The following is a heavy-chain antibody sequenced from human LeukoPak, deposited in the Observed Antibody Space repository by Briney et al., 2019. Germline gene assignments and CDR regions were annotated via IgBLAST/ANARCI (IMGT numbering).Heavy chain of an antibody. D-gene: IGHD6-19*01. CDR2: IKQDGSEK. J-gene: IGHJ4*02. CDR3: ARDRRVAVAGLYYFDY. V-gene: IGHV3-7*01. Sequence: GGSLRLSCAASGFTFSSYWMSWVRQAPGKGLEWVANIKQDGSEKYYVDSVMGRFTISRDNAKNSLYLQMNSLRAEDTAVYYCARDRRVAVAGLYYFDYWGQGTLVTVSS. CDR1: GFTFSSYW.